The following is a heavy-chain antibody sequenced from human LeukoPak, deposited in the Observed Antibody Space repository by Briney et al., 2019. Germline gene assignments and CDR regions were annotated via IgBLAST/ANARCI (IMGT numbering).Heavy chain of an antibody. D-gene: IGHD6-19*01. J-gene: IGHJ6*04. Sequence: SVKVSCKASGGTFSSYAISWVRQAPGQGLEWMGGIIPIFGTANYAQKFQGRVTITADKSTSTAYMELSSLRSEGTAVYYCARGRGRYSSGWYPYYYYGMDVWGKGTTVTVSS. V-gene: IGHV1-69*06. CDR2: IIPIFGTA. CDR1: GGTFSSYA. CDR3: ARGRGRYSSGWYPYYYYGMDV.